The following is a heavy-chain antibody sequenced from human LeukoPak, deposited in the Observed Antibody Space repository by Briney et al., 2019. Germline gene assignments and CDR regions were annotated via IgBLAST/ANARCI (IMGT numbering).Heavy chain of an antibody. J-gene: IGHJ6*02. CDR1: GFTFGSFA. CDR3: ARITLQGPYGMDV. CDR2: IFGSGGSP. D-gene: IGHD3-16*01. Sequence: PGGSLRLSCEASGFTFGSFAMYWVRQAPGKGLDWIAGIFGSGGSPHYADSVKGRFTISRGNSKNTVYLQINSLRAEDTAVYYCARITLQGPYGMDVWGQGTTVTVSS. V-gene: IGHV3-23*01.